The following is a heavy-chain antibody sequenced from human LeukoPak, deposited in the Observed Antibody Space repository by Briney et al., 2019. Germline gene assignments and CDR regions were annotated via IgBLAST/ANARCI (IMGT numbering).Heavy chain of an antibody. CDR2: INQDGSEK. Sequence: GGSLRLSCAASGFTFTNHWMRWVRQAPGEGLEWVANINQDGSEKFYVDSVKGRFTISRDNAKNSLYLQMNSLRAEDTAVYYCARVVVADYYYMDVWGKGTTVTVSS. CDR1: GFTFTNHW. CDR3: ARVVVADYYYMDV. D-gene: IGHD3-22*01. V-gene: IGHV3-7*01. J-gene: IGHJ6*03.